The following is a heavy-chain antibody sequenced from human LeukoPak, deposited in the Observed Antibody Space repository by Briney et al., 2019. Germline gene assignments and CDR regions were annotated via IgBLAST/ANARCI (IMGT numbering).Heavy chain of an antibody. J-gene: IGHJ5*02. D-gene: IGHD5-12*01. V-gene: IGHV1-24*01. CDR2: FDPGDGER. Sequence: ASVRVSCKVSGHSLAQLSMHWVRQALGKGPEWMRGFDPGDGERIYEQKFQGRVTMTEDTSTDTAYMKLSNLRSDDTAVYYCAAGPMSGYAPYNWFDPWGQGTLVTVSS. CDR3: AAGPMSGYAPYNWFDP. CDR1: GHSLAQLS.